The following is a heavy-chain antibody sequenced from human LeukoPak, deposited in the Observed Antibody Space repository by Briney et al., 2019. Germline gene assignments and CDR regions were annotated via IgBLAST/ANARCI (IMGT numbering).Heavy chain of an antibody. J-gene: IGHJ4*02. D-gene: IGHD2-2*01. V-gene: IGHV3-30*04. CDR2: ISSDGNTK. Sequence: GGSLRLSCAASGFTFSIHAIHWVRQAPGKGLEWVAVISSDGNTKDYADSLQGRFTISRDNAKNSLYLEMNSLRAEDTGVYFCARDTKDYWGQGSLVVVSS. CDR1: GFTFSIHA. CDR3: ARDTKDY.